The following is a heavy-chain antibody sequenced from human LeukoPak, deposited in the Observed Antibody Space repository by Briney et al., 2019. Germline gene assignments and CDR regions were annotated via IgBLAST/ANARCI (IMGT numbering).Heavy chain of an antibody. D-gene: IGHD6-19*01. V-gene: IGHV3-49*03. CDR3: TRDGWRTGPRYSSGWYPGGY. CDR1: GFTFGDYA. Sequence: GGSLRLSCTASGFTFGDYAMSWFRQAPGKGLEWVGFIRSKAYGGTTEYAASVKGRFTISRDDSKSIAYLQMNSLKTEDTAVYYCTRDGWRTGPRYSSGWYPGGYWGQGTLVTVSS. J-gene: IGHJ4*02. CDR2: IRSKAYGGTT.